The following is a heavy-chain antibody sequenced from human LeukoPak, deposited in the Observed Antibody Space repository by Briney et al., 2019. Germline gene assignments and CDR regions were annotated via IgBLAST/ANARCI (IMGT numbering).Heavy chain of an antibody. CDR1: GGSISSYY. V-gene: IGHV4-59*01. CDR3: AREGYKSPGYFDY. CDR2: IYYSGST. J-gene: IGHJ4*02. D-gene: IGHD1-14*01. Sequence: SETLSLTCTVSGGSISSYYWSWIRQPPGKGLEWIGYIYYSGSTNYNPSLKSRVTISVDTSKNQFSLKLSSVTAADTAVYYWAREGYKSPGYFDYWGQGTLVTVSS.